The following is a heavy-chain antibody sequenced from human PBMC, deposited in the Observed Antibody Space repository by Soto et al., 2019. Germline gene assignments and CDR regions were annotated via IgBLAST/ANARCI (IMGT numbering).Heavy chain of an antibody. CDR3: ARGSTPPDV. CDR2: IWYDGSNK. Sequence: GGSLSLSYAACGFTFSTYGMHWVRQAPGKGLEWVAVIWYDGSNKYYADSVKGRFTTSRDNSKNTLYLQMNSLRAEDTAVYYCARGSTPPDVWGQGTTVTVSS. V-gene: IGHV3-33*01. CDR1: GFTFSTYG. J-gene: IGHJ6*02.